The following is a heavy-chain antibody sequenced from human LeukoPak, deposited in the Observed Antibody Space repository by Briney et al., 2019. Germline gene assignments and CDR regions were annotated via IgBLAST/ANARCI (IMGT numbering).Heavy chain of an antibody. CDR2: VSSSVSAT. D-gene: IGHD6-19*01. CDR1: GFTFSSYA. J-gene: IGHJ4*02. V-gene: IGHV3-23*01. Sequence: RSGGSLRLSCAASGFTFSSYAMTWVRQAPGKGLEWVSAVSSSVSATDYADSVKGRFTISRDNSKNTLNLQMDSLRAEDTALYYCAKRIAVAGTQIFDYWGQGTLVTVSS. CDR3: AKRIAVAGTQIFDY.